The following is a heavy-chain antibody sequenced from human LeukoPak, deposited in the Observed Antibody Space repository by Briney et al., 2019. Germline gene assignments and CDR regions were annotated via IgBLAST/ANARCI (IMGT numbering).Heavy chain of an antibody. CDR1: GFSLSTSGMC. V-gene: IGHV2-70*01. Sequence: SGPALAKPTQTLTLTCTFSGFSLSTSGMCVSWIRQPPGKALEWLALIDWDDDKYYSTSLKTRLTISKDTSKNQVVLTMTNMDPVDTATYYCARILRDGYNLQYYYYYGMDVWGQGTTVTVSS. CDR2: IDWDDDK. CDR3: ARILRDGYNLQYYYYYGMDV. D-gene: IGHD5-24*01. J-gene: IGHJ6*02.